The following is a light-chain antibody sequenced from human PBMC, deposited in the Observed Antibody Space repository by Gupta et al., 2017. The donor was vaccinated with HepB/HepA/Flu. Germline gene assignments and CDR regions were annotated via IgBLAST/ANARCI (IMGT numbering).Light chain of an antibody. CDR1: QSLLHSNGYDQ. CDR3: NQALQSPRT. Sequence: EIVMTQSQLSLPVPPGEPASISCRSSQSLLHSNGYDQMEWYLQKPVQPPLLLIYMTFNRAAGVPDRFSGSGSGIDFTLKSSRVEADDVGVYYCNQALQSPRTFGQGTKVEIK. J-gene: IGKJ1*01. CDR2: MTF. V-gene: IGKV2-28*01.